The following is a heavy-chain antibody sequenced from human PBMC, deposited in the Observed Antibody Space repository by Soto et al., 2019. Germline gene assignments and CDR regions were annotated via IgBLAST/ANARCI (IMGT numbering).Heavy chain of an antibody. CDR2: IWYDGSNK. Sequence: GSLRLSCAASGFTFSSYGMHWVRQAPGKGLEWVAVIWYDGSNKYYADSVKGRFTISRDNSKNTLYLQMNSLRAEDTAVYYCARDSNYDSSGYLRVYYGMDVWGQGTTVTVSS. CDR3: ARDSNYDSSGYLRVYYGMDV. J-gene: IGHJ6*02. CDR1: GFTFSSYG. V-gene: IGHV3-33*01. D-gene: IGHD3-22*01.